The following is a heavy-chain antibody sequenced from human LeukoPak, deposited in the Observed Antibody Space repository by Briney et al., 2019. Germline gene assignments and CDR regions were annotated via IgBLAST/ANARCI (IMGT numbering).Heavy chain of an antibody. J-gene: IGHJ3*02. CDR3: AKGKIRNDAFDI. CDR1: GFTFSSYA. CDR2: ISYDGSNK. Sequence: PGGSLRLSCAASGFTFSSYAMHWVRQAPGKGLEWVAVISYDGSNKYYADSVKGRFTISRDNSKNTLYLQMNSLRAEDTAVYYCAKGKIRNDAFDIWGQGTMVTVSS. V-gene: IGHV3-30-3*01.